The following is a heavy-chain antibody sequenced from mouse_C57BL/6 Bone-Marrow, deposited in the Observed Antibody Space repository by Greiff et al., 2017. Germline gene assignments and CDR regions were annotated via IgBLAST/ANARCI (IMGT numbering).Heavy chain of an antibody. J-gene: IGHJ3*01. Sequence: QVQLQQSGAELARPGASVKLSCKASGYTFTSYGISWVKQRTGQGLEWIGEIYPRSGNTYYNEKFKGKATLTADKSSSTAYMELRSLTSEDSAVYFLARAGAYWGQGTLVTVSA. CDR3: ARAGAY. V-gene: IGHV1-81*01. CDR1: GYTFTSYG. CDR2: IYPRSGNT.